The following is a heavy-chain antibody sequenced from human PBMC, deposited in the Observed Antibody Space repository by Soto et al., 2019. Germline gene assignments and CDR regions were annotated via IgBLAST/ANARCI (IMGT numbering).Heavy chain of an antibody. CDR1: GFTFSNYS. J-gene: IGHJ5*02. CDR3: AKCGASNTCIQTGFDP. V-gene: IGHV3-23*01. CDR2: ITGNGVYT. D-gene: IGHD2-15*01. Sequence: GGSLRLSCEVSGFTFSNYSIAWVRQAPWKGLEYVSSITGNGVYTYYALSVKGWFTISRDNSKNTLYVQMNSLTAEDTATYFSAKCGASNTCIQTGFDPWGQGTLVTVSS.